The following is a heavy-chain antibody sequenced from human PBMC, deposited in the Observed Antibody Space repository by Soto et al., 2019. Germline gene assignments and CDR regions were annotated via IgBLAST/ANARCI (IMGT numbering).Heavy chain of an antibody. CDR3: ARVAGVNGDYVNWFDP. CDR1: GFTFSSYS. J-gene: IGHJ5*02. D-gene: IGHD4-17*01. CDR2: ISSSSSTI. V-gene: IGHV3-48*04. Sequence: GGSLRLSCAASGFTFSSYSMNWVRQAPGKGLEWVSYISSSSSTIYYADSVKGRFTISRDNAKNTLYLQMNSLRAEDSAVYYCARVAGVNGDYVNWFDPWGQGTLVTVSS.